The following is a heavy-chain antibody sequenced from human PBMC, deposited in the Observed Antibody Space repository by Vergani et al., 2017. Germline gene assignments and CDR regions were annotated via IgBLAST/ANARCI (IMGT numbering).Heavy chain of an antibody. J-gene: IGHJ4*02. CDR3: AREDVSFDY. Sequence: QVQLVESGGGVVQTGRSLRLSCAASGFTFSSYGMHWVRQAPGKGLEWVAVISYDGSNKYYADSVKGRFTISRDNAKNSLYLQMNSLRAEDTAVYYCAREDVSFDYWGQGTLVTVSS. D-gene: IGHD3-16*01. CDR1: GFTFSSYG. V-gene: IGHV3-30*03. CDR2: ISYDGSNK.